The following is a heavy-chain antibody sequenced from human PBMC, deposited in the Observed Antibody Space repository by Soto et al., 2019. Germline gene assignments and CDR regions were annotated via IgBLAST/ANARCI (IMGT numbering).Heavy chain of an antibody. Sequence: KASETLSLTCAVYGGSFSGYYWSWIRQPPGKGLEWIGEINHSGSTNYNPSLKSRVTISVDTSKNQFSLKLSSVTAADTAVYYCARGGYQSRAWNYGMDVWGQGTTVTVSS. V-gene: IGHV4-34*01. CDR2: INHSGST. CDR1: GGSFSGYY. CDR3: ARGGYQSRAWNYGMDV. J-gene: IGHJ6*02. D-gene: IGHD6-13*01.